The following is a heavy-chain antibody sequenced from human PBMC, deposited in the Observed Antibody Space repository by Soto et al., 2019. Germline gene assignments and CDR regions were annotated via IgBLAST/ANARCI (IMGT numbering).Heavy chain of an antibody. CDR3: ARDGGEFALAESDLDF. Sequence: QVQLVQSETEVRKPGASVKISCKASGYTFTNHHLHWVRQAPGQGREWMGVINPRVGTTTDADQLQGRVTMTRDTSTGIAYMELTSLISEDTAVYFCARDGGEFALAESDLDFWGQGTLVTVSS. CDR1: GYTFTNHH. D-gene: IGHD2-15*01. J-gene: IGHJ4*02. V-gene: IGHV1-46*04. CDR2: INPRVGTT.